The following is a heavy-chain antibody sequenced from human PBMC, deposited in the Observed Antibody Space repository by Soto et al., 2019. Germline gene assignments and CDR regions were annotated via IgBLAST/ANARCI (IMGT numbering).Heavy chain of an antibody. Sequence: SETLSLTCTVSGGSISSYYWSWIRQPPGKGLEWIGYIYYSGGTNHNPSLKSRVTISVDTSKNQFSLKLSSVTAADTAVYYCARDSSRGYSRWGFDAFDIWGQGTMVTVSS. CDR3: ARDSSRGYSRWGFDAFDI. J-gene: IGHJ3*02. CDR2: IYYSGGT. V-gene: IGHV4-59*01. D-gene: IGHD6-13*01. CDR1: GGSISSYY.